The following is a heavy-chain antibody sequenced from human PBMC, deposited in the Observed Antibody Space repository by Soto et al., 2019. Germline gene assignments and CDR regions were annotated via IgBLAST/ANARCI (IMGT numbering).Heavy chain of an antibody. D-gene: IGHD6-13*01. CDR1: GFTVSSNY. V-gene: IGHV3-53*01. Sequence: EVQLVESGGGLIQPGGSLRVSCAASGFTVSSNYMSWVRQAPGKGLEWVSLIYSGGSTSYADSVKSRFTISRDNSKNTLYLQMSSLRAEDTAVYYCARGYSSSWYVGLGYWGQGTLVTVSS. CDR3: ARGYSSSWYVGLGY. CDR2: IYSGGST. J-gene: IGHJ4*02.